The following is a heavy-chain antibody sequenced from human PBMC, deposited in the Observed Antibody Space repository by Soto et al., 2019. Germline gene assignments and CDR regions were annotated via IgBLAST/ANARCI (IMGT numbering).Heavy chain of an antibody. CDR1: GFTVSNNY. Sequence: EVQLVESGGGLIQPGGSLRLSCAVSGFTVSNNYMSWVRQAPGKGLEGVSVIYSGGYTAYGDSVKGRFTISRDNSKNTIYPQIKGRKADATAVFFGGTPPGGGGYWGQGTLVTVSS. V-gene: IGHV3-53*01. CDR2: IYSGGYT. D-gene: IGHD3-10*01. J-gene: IGHJ4*02. CDR3: GTPPGGGGY.